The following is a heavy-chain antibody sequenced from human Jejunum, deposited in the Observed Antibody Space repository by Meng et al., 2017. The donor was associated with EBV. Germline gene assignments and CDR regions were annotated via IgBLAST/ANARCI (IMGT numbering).Heavy chain of an antibody. CDR1: TDYNSSYEW. D-gene: IGHD1-14*01. V-gene: IGHV4-4*02. CDR2: INQVGST. Sequence: QVPLPQAGPALVDLSGTLSFPCACSTDYNSSYEWGSWVRQPPGKGLEWLGEINQVGSTYYNPSLKSRVTISIDTSKRQFSLRLNSMTAADTAVYYCARASSERLLDYWGQGTLVTVSS. J-gene: IGHJ4*02. CDR3: ARASSERLLDY.